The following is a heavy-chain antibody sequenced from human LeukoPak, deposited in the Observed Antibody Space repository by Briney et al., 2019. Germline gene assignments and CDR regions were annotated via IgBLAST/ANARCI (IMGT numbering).Heavy chain of an antibody. Sequence: PGRSLRLSCAASGFTFDDYAMHWVRQAPGKGLEWVSGISWNSGSIGYADSVKGRFTISRDNAKNSLYLQMNSLRAEDMALYYCAKDIGSYHAPDAFDIWGQGTMVTVSS. CDR1: GFTFDDYA. CDR2: ISWNSGSI. CDR3: AKDIGSYHAPDAFDI. D-gene: IGHD1-26*01. J-gene: IGHJ3*02. V-gene: IGHV3-9*03.